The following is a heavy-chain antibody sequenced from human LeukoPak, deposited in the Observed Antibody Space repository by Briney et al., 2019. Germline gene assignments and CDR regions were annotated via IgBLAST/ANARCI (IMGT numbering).Heavy chain of an antibody. CDR1: GGSISSYY. CDR3: ARASSGYYLAYYYYYMDV. D-gene: IGHD3-22*01. CDR2: IYYSGST. V-gene: IGHV4-59*08. J-gene: IGHJ6*03. Sequence: PSETLSLTCTVSGGSISSYYWSWIRQPPGKGLEWIGYIYYSGSTNYNPSLKSRVTISVDTSKNQFSLKLSSVTAADTAVYYCARASSGYYLAYYYYYMDVWGKGTTVTISS.